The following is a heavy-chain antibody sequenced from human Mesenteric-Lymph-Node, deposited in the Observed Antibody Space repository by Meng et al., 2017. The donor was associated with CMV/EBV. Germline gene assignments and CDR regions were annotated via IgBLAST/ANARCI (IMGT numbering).Heavy chain of an antibody. CDR3: ARDPNFYYYDSSGYRTYYYYYGMDV. CDR1: GFTFSSYA. D-gene: IGHD3-22*01. CDR2: ISYDGSNK. J-gene: IGHJ6*02. Sequence: GGSLRLSCAASGFTFSSYAMHWVRQAPGKGLEWVAVISYDGSNKYYADSVKGRFTISRDNSKNTLYLQMNSLRAEDTAVYYCARDPNFYYYDSSGYRTYYYYYGMDVWGQGTTVTVS. V-gene: IGHV3-30-3*01.